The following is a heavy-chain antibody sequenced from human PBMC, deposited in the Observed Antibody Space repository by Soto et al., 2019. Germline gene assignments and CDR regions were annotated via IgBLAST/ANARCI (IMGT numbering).Heavy chain of an antibody. D-gene: IGHD2-15*01. V-gene: IGHV3-23*01. J-gene: IGHJ4*02. Sequence: VGSLRLSYAASGFNFSSYAMSWVRQAPGKGLEWVSAISGSGGSTYYADSVKGRFTISRDNSKNTLYLQMNSLRAEDTAVYYCAKDSVVVVAATFDYWGQGTLVTVSS. CDR1: GFNFSSYA. CDR3: AKDSVVVVAATFDY. CDR2: ISGSGGST.